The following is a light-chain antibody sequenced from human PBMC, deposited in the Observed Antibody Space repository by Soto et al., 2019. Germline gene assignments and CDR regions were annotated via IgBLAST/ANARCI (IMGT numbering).Light chain of an antibody. Sequence: QTVVTQEPSLTVSPGGTVTLTCGSSIEAVTSGHYPYWFQQKPGQAPRTLIYDTSNRHSWTPSRFSGSLLGGKAALTLSGAQPEDEADYYCLLNGARDWVFGGGTKVTVL. V-gene: IGLV7-46*01. J-gene: IGLJ3*02. CDR1: IEAVTSGHY. CDR3: LLNGARDWV. CDR2: DTS.